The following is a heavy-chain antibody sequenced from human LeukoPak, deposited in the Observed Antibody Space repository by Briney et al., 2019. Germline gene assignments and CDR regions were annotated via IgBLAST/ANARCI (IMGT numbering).Heavy chain of an antibody. CDR3: ARDKDWAFDY. J-gene: IGHJ4*02. V-gene: IGHV4-34*01. CDR2: INHSGST. D-gene: IGHD3/OR15-3a*01. CDR1: GGSFSGYY. Sequence: SETLSLTCAVYGGSFSGYYWSWIRQPPGKGLEWIGEINHSGSTNYNPSLKSRVTISVDKSKNQFFLKLSSVTATDTAVYYCARDKDWAFDYWGQGTLVTVSS.